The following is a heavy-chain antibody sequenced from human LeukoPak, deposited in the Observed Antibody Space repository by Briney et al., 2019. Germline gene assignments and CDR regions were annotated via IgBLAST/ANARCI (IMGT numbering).Heavy chain of an antibody. J-gene: IGHJ4*02. D-gene: IGHD6-25*01. Sequence: PGGSLRLSCAASGFTFSSYAMGWVRQAPGKGLEWVSAISGSGGSTYYADSVKGRFTISRDNSKNTLYLQMNSLRAEDTAVYYCAQSGRYYFDYWGQGTLVTVSS. CDR2: ISGSGGST. CDR1: GFTFSSYA. V-gene: IGHV3-23*01. CDR3: AQSGRYYFDY.